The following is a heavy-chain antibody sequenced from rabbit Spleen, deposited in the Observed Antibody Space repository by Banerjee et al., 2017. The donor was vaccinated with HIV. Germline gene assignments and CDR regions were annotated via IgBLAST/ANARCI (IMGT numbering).Heavy chain of an antibody. D-gene: IGHD1-1*01. CDR3: ARDTSSSFSSYGMDL. CDR2: IDTGSSGFT. V-gene: IGHV1S40*01. J-gene: IGHJ6*01. Sequence: QSLEESGGDLVKPGASLTLTCIASGVSFSGNSYMCWVRQAPGKGLEWIACIDTGSSGFTYFATWAKGRFTCSKTSSTTVTLQMTRLTAADTATYFCARDTSSSFSSYGMDLRGPGTLVTVS. CDR1: GVSFSGNSY.